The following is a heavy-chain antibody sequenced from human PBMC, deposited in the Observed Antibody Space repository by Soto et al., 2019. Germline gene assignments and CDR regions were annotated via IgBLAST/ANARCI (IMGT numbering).Heavy chain of an antibody. V-gene: IGHV1-2*02. CDR1: GYTFTGYY. J-gene: IGHJ3*02. Sequence: GASVKVSCKASGYTFTGYYMHWVRQAPGQGLEWMGWINPNSGGTNYAQEFRGRVTLTRDTSISTAYMELSRLRSDDTALYYCAREYGDAFDIWGQGTMVTVSS. D-gene: IGHD4-17*01. CDR2: INPNSGGT. CDR3: AREYGDAFDI.